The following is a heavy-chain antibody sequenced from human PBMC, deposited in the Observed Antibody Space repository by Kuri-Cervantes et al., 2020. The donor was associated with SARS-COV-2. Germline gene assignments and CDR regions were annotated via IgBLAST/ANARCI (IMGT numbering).Heavy chain of an antibody. J-gene: IGHJ4*02. CDR2: INPDGSYT. CDR1: GFTFDDYG. D-gene: IGHD1-1*01. Sequence: GESLKISCAASGFTFDDYGMSWVRQAPGKGLEWVSRINPDGSYTNNADSVRGRFTLSRDNAKNMLFLQMNSLRAEDTAVYYCVRDGDHWNFDYWGQGTLVTVSS. V-gene: IGHV3-74*01. CDR3: VRDGDHWNFDY.